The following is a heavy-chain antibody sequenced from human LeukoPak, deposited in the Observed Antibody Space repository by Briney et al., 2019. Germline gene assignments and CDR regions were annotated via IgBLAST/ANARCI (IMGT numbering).Heavy chain of an antibody. V-gene: IGHV4-34*01. CDR3: ARASGGGFYGMDV. CDR2: INHSGST. D-gene: IGHD2-15*01. Sequence: SEILSLTCAVYGGSFSGYYWSWIRQPPGKGLEWIGEINHSGSTNYNPSLKSRVTISVDTSKNQFSLKLSSVTAADTAVYYCARASGGGFYGMDVWGQGTTVTVSS. J-gene: IGHJ6*02. CDR1: GGSFSGYY.